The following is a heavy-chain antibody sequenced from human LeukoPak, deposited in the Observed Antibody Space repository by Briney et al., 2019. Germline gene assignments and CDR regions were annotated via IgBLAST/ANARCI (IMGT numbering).Heavy chain of an antibody. Sequence: GGSLRLSCAASGGTFSSYAISWVRQAPGQGLEWMGGIIPIFGTANYAQKFQGRVTITADESTSTAYMELSSLRSEDTAVYYCASSSRLRLGELSLCDYWGQGTLVTVSS. CDR1: GGTFSSYA. D-gene: IGHD3-16*02. CDR3: ASSSRLRLGELSLCDY. V-gene: IGHV1-69*01. CDR2: IIPIFGTA. J-gene: IGHJ4*02.